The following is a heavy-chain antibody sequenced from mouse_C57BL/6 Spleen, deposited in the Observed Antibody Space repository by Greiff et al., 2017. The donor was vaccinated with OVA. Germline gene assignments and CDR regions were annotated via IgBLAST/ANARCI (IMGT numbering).Heavy chain of an antibody. D-gene: IGHD1-1*01. CDR3: ARGGITTVVATGY. CDR2: INPNYGTT. Sequence: VQLKESGPELVKPGASVKISCKASGYSFTDYNMNWVKQSNGKSLEWIGVINPNYGTTSYNHKFKGKATLTVDQSSSTAYMQLNSLTSEDSAVYYCARGGITTVVATGYWGQGTTLTVSS. J-gene: IGHJ2*01. V-gene: IGHV1-39*01. CDR1: GYSFTDYN.